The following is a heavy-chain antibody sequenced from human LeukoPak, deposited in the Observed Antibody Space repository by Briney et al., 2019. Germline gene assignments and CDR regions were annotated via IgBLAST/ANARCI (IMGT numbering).Heavy chain of an antibody. J-gene: IGHJ4*02. CDR3: VRGRYGAYSFDY. V-gene: IGHV3-48*01. D-gene: IGHD4-17*01. CDR1: GLTFSRNS. Sequence: GGSPRLSCEAAGLTFSRNSMNSVRQAPGKRLEWISYISSSGNTVYYADSVKGRFTISKDNAKNSLDLRMNNLRAEDTAVYYCVRGRYGAYSFDYWGQGALVTVSS. CDR2: ISSSGNTV.